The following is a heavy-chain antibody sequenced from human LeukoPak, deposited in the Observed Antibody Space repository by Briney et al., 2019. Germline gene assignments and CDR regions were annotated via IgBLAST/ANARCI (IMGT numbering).Heavy chain of an antibody. CDR1: GFTFSSYS. D-gene: IGHD3-16*02. CDR3: AKAVITFGGVIQAYDY. Sequence: GGSLRLSCAASGFTFSSYSMNWVRQAPGKGLEWVSYISSSSSTIYYADSVKGRFTISRDNAKNSLYLQMNSLRAEDTAVYYCAKAVITFGGVIQAYDYWGQGTLVTVSS. V-gene: IGHV3-48*01. CDR2: ISSSSSTI. J-gene: IGHJ4*02.